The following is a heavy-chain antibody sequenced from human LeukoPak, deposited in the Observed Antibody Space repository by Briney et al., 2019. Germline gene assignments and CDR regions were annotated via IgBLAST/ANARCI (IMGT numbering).Heavy chain of an antibody. V-gene: IGHV4-59*01. CDR2: IYYSGST. J-gene: IGHJ4*02. CDR3: ARGASYYDILTGYYGWSTPNYYFDY. Sequence: SSETLSLTCTVSGGSISSYYWSWIRQPPGKGLEWIGYIYYSGSTNYNPSLKSRVTISVDTSKNQFSLKLSSVTAADTAVYYSARGASYYDILTGYYGWSTPNYYFDYWGQGTLVTVSS. CDR1: GGSISSYY. D-gene: IGHD3-9*01.